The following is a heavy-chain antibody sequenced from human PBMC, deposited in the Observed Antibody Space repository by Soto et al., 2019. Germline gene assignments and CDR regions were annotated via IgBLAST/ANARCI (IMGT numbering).Heavy chain of an antibody. J-gene: IGHJ4*02. CDR1: GFSFSNYA. Sequence: GGSLRLSCAASGFSFSNYAMHWVRQAPGKGLEWVAVIWYDGSNKYYADSVKGQFTISKDNSQTTVYLQMNSLRAEDTAVYYCTRDPYGGSRYYFDSWGQGTLVTVSS. D-gene: IGHD1-26*01. CDR2: IWYDGSNK. CDR3: TRDPYGGSRYYFDS. V-gene: IGHV3-33*01.